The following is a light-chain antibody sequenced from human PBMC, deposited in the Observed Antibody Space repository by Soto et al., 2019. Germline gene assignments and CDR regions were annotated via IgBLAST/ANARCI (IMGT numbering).Light chain of an antibody. CDR3: QQRSTRPPLS. J-gene: IGKJ4*01. V-gene: IGKV3-11*01. CDR1: QSVGSY. CDR2: DAS. Sequence: IVMTQSPAPLSLSPGEWATLSCRASQSVGSYLAWYQQKPGQAPRLLIYDASTRATGTPARFSGSGSGTDFTLTIASLEPEDFAVYYCQQRSTRPPLSFGGGTKVDIK.